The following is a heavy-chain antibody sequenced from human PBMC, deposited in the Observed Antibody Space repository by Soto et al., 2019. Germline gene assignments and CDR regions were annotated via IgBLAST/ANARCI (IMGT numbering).Heavy chain of an antibody. CDR3: ARTHDCGDYGRFDY. D-gene: IGHD4-17*01. CDR2: IYWDDDK. V-gene: IGHV2-5*02. J-gene: IGHJ4*02. Sequence: SGPTRGNPTQTITLTCTYSRFSISTSGGGVAWIRQPPGKALEWLAVIYWDDDKRYRPSLKTRLTITKDTSRHPVVLTMINMDPVDTATYYCARTHDCGDYGRFDYCGQGTLVTVSS. CDR1: RFSISTSGGG.